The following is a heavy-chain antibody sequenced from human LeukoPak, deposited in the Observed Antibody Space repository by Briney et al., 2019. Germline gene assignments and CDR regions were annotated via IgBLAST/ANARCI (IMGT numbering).Heavy chain of an antibody. CDR2: INHSGST. Sequence: SETLSLTCAVYGGPFSGYYWSWIRQPPGKGLEWIGEINHSGSTNYNPSLKSRVTISVDTSKNQFSLKLSSVTAADTAVYYCARGGEVAADYWGRGTLVTVSS. D-gene: IGHD6-19*01. J-gene: IGHJ4*02. CDR1: GGPFSGYY. CDR3: ARGGEVAADY. V-gene: IGHV4-34*01.